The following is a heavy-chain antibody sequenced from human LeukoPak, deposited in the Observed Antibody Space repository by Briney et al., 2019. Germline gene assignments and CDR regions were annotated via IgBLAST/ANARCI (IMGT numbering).Heavy chain of an antibody. D-gene: IGHD5-18*01. V-gene: IGHV4-59*01. Sequence: SQTLSLTCTVSGGSISSYYWSWIRQPPGKGLEWIGYIYYSGSTNYNPSLKSRVTISVDTSKNQFSLKLSSVTAADTAVYYCARDSLFSGYSYGDWYFDLWGRGTLVTVSS. J-gene: IGHJ2*01. CDR1: GGSISSYY. CDR2: IYYSGST. CDR3: ARDSLFSGYSYGDWYFDL.